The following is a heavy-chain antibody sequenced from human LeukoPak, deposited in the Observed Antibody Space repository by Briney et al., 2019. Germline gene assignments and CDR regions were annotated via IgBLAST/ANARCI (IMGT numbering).Heavy chain of an antibody. CDR1: GFTFSSYA. V-gene: IGHV3-48*04. Sequence: GGSLRLSCAASGFTFSSYAMSWVRQAPGKGLEWVSYISSSGSTIYYADSVKGRFTISRDNAKNTLYVQMNSLRAEDTAVYYCARGAFGVYAFDLWGQGTMVTVSS. J-gene: IGHJ3*01. CDR2: ISSSGSTI. CDR3: ARGAFGVYAFDL. D-gene: IGHD3-3*01.